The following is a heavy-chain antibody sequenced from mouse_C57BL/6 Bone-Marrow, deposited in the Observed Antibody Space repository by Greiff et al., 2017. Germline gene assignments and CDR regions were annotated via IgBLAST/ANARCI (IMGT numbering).Heavy chain of an antibody. CDR2: INPSNGGT. J-gene: IGHJ4*01. Sequence: QVQLQQPGTELVKPGASVKQSCKASGYTFTSYWMHWVKQRPGQGLEWIGNINPSNGGTNYNEKFKSKATLTVDKSSSTAYMQLSSLTSEDSAVYYCARGLRRKFGAMDYWGQGTSVTVSS. CDR1: GYTFTSYW. D-gene: IGHD2-4*01. V-gene: IGHV1-53*01. CDR3: ARGLRRKFGAMDY.